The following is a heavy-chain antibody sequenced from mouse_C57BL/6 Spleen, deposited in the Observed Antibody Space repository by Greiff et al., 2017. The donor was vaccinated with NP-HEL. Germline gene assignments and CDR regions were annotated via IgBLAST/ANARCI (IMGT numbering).Heavy chain of an antibody. D-gene: IGHD3-2*02. Sequence: EVKLVESGGGLVQPGGSLKLSCAASGFTFSDYYMYWVRQTPEKRLEWVAYISNGGGSTYYPDTVKGRFTISRDNAKNTLYLQMSRLKSEDTAMYYCARPDSSGAMDYWGQGTSVTVSS. CDR3: ARPDSSGAMDY. CDR2: ISNGGGST. V-gene: IGHV5-12*01. J-gene: IGHJ4*01. CDR1: GFTFSDYY.